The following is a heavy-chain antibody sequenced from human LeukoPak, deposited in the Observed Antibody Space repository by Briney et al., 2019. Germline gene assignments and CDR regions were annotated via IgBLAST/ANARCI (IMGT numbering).Heavy chain of an antibody. V-gene: IGHV3-64D*09. CDR1: GFTFSSYA. Sequence: GGSLRLSCSASGFTFSSYAMHWVRQAPGKGLEYVSAISSNGGSTYYTDSVKGRFTISRDNSKNTLYLQMSSPRVDDTAVYYCVKTHFDHYYGLDVWGQGTTVIVSS. CDR3: VKTHFDHYYGLDV. CDR2: ISSNGGST. J-gene: IGHJ6*02.